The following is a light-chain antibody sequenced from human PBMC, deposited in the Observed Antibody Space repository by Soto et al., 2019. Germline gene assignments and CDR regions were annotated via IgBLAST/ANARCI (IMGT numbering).Light chain of an antibody. J-gene: IGLJ2*01. CDR1: SSDVGANNY. CDR3: SSYTSSSTLV. V-gene: IGLV2-14*01. CDR2: EVS. Sequence: QSALTQPASVSGSPGQSITISCTGTSSDVGANNYVAWYQQHPGKAPKLMIYEVSNRPSGVSNRFSGSKSGNTASLTISGLQAEDESDYYFSSYTSSSTLVFGGGTKLTVL.